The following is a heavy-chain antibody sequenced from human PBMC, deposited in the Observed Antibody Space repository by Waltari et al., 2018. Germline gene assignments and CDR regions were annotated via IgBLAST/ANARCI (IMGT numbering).Heavy chain of an antibody. CDR3: ARVIPRQNYYYYGMDV. D-gene: IGHD3-16*02. V-gene: IGHV1-8*01. CDR2: MNPNSGNT. Sequence: QVQLVQSGAEVKKPGASVTVSCKASGYTFTSYDIKWVRQATGQGLEWMGWMNPNSGNTGYAQKFQGRVTMTRNTSISTAYMELSSLRSEDTAVYYCARVIPRQNYYYYGMDVWGQGTTVTVSS. CDR1: GYTFTSYD. J-gene: IGHJ6*02.